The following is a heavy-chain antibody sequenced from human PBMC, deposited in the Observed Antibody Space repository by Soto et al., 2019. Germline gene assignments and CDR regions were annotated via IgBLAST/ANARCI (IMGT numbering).Heavy chain of an antibody. CDR2: IYYSGST. CDR1: GGSISSSSYY. Sequence: SETLSLTCTVSGGSISSSSYYWGWIRQPPGKGLEWIGSIYYSGSTYYNPSLKSRVTISVDTSKNQFSLKLSSVTAADTAVYYCARQPGYCSGGSCFSGIDWFDPWGQGTLVTVSS. J-gene: IGHJ5*02. D-gene: IGHD2-15*01. V-gene: IGHV4-39*01. CDR3: ARQPGYCSGGSCFSGIDWFDP.